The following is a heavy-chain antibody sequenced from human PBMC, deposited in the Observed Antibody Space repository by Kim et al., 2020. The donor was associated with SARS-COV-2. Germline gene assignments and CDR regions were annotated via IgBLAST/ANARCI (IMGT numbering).Heavy chain of an antibody. CDR1: GFTFSSYG. D-gene: IGHD3-3*01. V-gene: IGHV3-33*08. CDR3: ARDGGTVDFWSGYTPYYFDY. CDR2: IWYDGSNK. Sequence: GGSLRLSCAASGFTFSSYGMHWVRQAPGKGLEWVAVIWYDGSNKYYADSVKGRFTISRDNSKNTLYLQMNSLRAEDTAVYYCARDGGTVDFWSGYTPYYFDYWGQGTLVTVSS. J-gene: IGHJ4*02.